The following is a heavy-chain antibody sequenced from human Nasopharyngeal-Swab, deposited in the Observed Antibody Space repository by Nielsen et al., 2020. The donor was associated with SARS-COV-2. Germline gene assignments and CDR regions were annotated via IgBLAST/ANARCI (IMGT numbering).Heavy chain of an antibody. J-gene: IGHJ5*02. D-gene: IGHD1-26*01. V-gene: IGHV4-59*01. Sequence: SETLSLTCTVIGGSISNYYWSWIRRSPGKGLEWIGYISYTGSTNYNPSLKGRVTISVDTSKNQFSLKLSSVTAADTAVYYCARYSGSYYWFDPWGQGTLVTVSS. CDR1: GGSISNYY. CDR2: ISYTGST. CDR3: ARYSGSYYWFDP.